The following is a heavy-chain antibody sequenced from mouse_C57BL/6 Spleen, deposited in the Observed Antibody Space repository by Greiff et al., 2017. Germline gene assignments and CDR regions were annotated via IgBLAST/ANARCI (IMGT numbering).Heavy chain of an antibody. D-gene: IGHD1-1*01. Sequence: VKLQESGAELARPGASVKLSCKASGYTFTSSGISWVKQRTGQGLEWIGEIYPRSGNTYYNEKFKDKAPLTADKSSSTAYMELRSRTSEDSAVYFCARGTTDFDYWGQGTTLTVSS. CDR3: ARGTTDFDY. CDR1: GYTFTSSG. V-gene: IGHV1-81*01. CDR2: IYPRSGNT. J-gene: IGHJ2*01.